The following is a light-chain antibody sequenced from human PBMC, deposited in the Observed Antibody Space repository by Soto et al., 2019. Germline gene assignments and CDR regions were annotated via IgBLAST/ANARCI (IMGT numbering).Light chain of an antibody. J-gene: IGKJ2*01. V-gene: IGKV3-20*01. CDR2: GAS. CDR3: QQYGSSPYT. CDR1: QSVSRNS. Sequence: EIVLTQSPGTLSLSPGERATLSCRASQSVSRNSLAWYQQKPGQAPRLLIYGASSRATGIPDRFSGSGSGTNFTLTISRLEHEDVAVYYCQQYGSSPYTFGRGTKLEIK.